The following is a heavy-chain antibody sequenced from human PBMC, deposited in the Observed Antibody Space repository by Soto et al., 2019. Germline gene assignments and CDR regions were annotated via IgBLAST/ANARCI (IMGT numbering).Heavy chain of an antibody. Sequence: GASVTVSCTASVYTFTSYGISWVRQAPGQGLEWMGWISAYNGNTNYAQKLQGRVTMTTDTSTSTAYMELRSLRSDDTAVYYCADSGSYGAFDIWGQGTMVTVSS. CDR2: ISAYNGNT. CDR1: VYTFTSYG. D-gene: IGHD1-26*01. CDR3: ADSGSYGAFDI. V-gene: IGHV1-18*01. J-gene: IGHJ3*02.